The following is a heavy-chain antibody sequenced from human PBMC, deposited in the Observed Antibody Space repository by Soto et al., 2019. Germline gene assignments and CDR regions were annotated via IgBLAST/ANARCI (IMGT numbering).Heavy chain of an antibody. J-gene: IGHJ4*02. CDR3: ARAAAKAYSSDLFDY. V-gene: IGHV4-59*01. Sequence: SETLSLTCTVSGGSISSYYWSWIRQPPGKGLEWIGYIYYSGSTNYNPSLKSRVTISVDTSKNQFSLKLSSVTAADTAVYCCARAAAKAYSSDLFDYWGQGTLVTVSS. D-gene: IGHD6-19*01. CDR1: GGSISSYY. CDR2: IYYSGST.